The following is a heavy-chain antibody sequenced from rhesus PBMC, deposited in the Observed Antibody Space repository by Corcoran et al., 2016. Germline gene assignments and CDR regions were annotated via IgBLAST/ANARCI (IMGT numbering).Heavy chain of an antibody. CDR3: ARATTVYGLDS. Sequence: EVQLVESGGGVVQPGGSLRLSCAASGFTFDDYAMHSVRHAPGKGLVWVSGISLSGRSTYYAYTVKGRFTFTRDNAKNALYLQMGSLRAEDTALYYCARATTVYGLDSWGQGVVVTVSS. CDR1: GFTFDDYA. CDR2: ISLSGRST. J-gene: IGHJ6*01. D-gene: IGHD1-14*01. V-gene: IGHV3-201*01.